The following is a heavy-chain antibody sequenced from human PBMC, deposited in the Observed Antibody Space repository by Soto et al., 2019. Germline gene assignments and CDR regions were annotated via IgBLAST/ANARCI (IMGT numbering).Heavy chain of an antibody. CDR2: ISGSGGST. Sequence: GGSMRLSCAASGFTFGTYAMNWVRQAPGKGLEWVSGISGSGGSTYYTDSVKGRFTISRDNSKNTLYLQMNSLRADDTAVYYCAKDRSVDTRDWFDPWGQGTLVTVSS. D-gene: IGHD5-18*01. CDR1: GFTFGTYA. CDR3: AKDRSVDTRDWFDP. V-gene: IGHV3-23*01. J-gene: IGHJ5*02.